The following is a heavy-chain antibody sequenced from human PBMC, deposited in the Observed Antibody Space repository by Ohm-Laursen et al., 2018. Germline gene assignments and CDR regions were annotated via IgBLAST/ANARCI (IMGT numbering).Heavy chain of an antibody. Sequence: PSQTLSLTCTVSGGSISSYYWSWIRQPPGKGLEWIGYIYYSGSTNYNPSLKSRVTISVDTSKNQFSLKLSSVTAADTAVYYCARAVFSPNAFDIWGQGTMVTVSS. J-gene: IGHJ3*02. V-gene: IGHV4-59*01. CDR2: IYYSGST. CDR3: ARAVFSPNAFDI. CDR1: GGSISSYY.